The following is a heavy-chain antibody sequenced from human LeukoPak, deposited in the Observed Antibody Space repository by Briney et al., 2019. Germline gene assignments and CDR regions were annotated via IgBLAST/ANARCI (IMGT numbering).Heavy chain of an antibody. CDR1: GFTFSDAW. CDR2: IKRKTDAGTT. J-gene: IGHJ4*02. CDR3: TTGNWGPY. D-gene: IGHD7-27*01. Sequence: KPGGPLRLSCAASGFTFSDAWMNWVRQAPGKGLEWVGRIKRKTDAGTTDYAAPVKGRFIISRDDSKNTLYLQMNSLKTEDTAVYYCTTGNWGPYWGQGTLVTVSS. V-gene: IGHV3-15*07.